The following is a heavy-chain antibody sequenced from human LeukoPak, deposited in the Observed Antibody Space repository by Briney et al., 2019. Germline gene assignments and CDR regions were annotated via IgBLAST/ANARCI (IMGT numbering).Heavy chain of an antibody. CDR2: IYYSGST. CDR3: ARESNDSSGYYSL. J-gene: IGHJ4*02. V-gene: IGHV4-59*01. Sequence: SESLSLTCTVSGGSMSSYYRSWIRQPPGKGLEWIGYIYYSGSTNYNPSLKSRVTISVDTSKNQFSLKLSSVTAADTAAYYCARESNDSSGYYSLWGQGTLVTVCS. D-gene: IGHD3-22*01. CDR1: GGSMSSYY.